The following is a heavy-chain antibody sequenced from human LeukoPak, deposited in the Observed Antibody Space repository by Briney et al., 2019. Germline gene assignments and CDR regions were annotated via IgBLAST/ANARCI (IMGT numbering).Heavy chain of an antibody. CDR3: ARGGYDSSGYYSDY. V-gene: IGHV4-4*07. CDR2: IYTSGST. D-gene: IGHD3-22*01. CDR1: GGSISSYY. J-gene: IGHJ4*02. Sequence: SETLSLTCTVSGGSISSYYWSWLRQPAGKGLEWIGRIYTSGSTNYNPSLKSRVTMSVDTSKNQFSLKLSSVTAADTAVYYCARGGYDSSGYYSDYWGQGTLVTVSS.